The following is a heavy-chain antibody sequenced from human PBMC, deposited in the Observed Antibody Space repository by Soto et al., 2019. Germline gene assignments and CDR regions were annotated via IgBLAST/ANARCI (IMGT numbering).Heavy chain of an antibody. CDR2: IYYSGNA. Sequence: QLQLQESGPGLVKPPETLSLTCSVSGATINRGSYYWGWVRQPPGKGLEWIGSIYYSGNAYYSPSHKSRVTISVDTAKNQFSLKVNSVTSADPAVYYCVRASTLDYGGQGILVTVS. J-gene: IGHJ4*02. CDR1: GATINRGSYY. V-gene: IGHV4-39*01. CDR3: VRASTLDY.